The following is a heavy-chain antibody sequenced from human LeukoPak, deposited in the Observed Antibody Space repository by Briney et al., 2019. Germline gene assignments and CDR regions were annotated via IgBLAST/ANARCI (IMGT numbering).Heavy chain of an antibody. V-gene: IGHV3-33*01. CDR3: ARDIRVGGTGNFDY. CDR1: GFTFSSYG. CDR2: IWNDGSNK. J-gene: IGHJ4*02. D-gene: IGHD1-26*01. Sequence: PGGSLRLSCAASGFTFSSYGMHWVRQAPGKGLEWEAVIWNDGSNKYYADSVRGRFTISRDNSKNTLYLQMNSLRAEDTASYYCARDIRVGGTGNFDYWGQGTLVTVSS.